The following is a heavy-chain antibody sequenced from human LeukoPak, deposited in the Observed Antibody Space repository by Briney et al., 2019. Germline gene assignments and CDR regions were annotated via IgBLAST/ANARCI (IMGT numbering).Heavy chain of an antibody. J-gene: IGHJ6*04. D-gene: IGHD2-8*01. Sequence: GASVKVSCKASGYTFTSHYMHWVRQAPGQGLEWMGIINPSGGSTSYAQKFQGRVTMTRDTSTSTVYIELSSLRSEDTAVYYCATRYCTIAACRASSHHCFDDWGKGTTVIVSS. V-gene: IGHV1-46*01. CDR3: ATRYCTIAACRASSHHCFDD. CDR2: INPSGGST. CDR1: GYTFTSHY.